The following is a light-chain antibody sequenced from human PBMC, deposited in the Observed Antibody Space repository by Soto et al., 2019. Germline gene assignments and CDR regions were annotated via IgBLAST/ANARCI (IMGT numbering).Light chain of an antibody. CDR2: DAS. CDR1: LSVSSY. J-gene: IGKJ5*01. V-gene: IGKV3-11*01. Sequence: EIVMTQSPASLSVSPGERATLSCRASLSVSSYLAWYQQKPGQAPRLLIYDASNRATGIPARFSGSGSGTDFTLTISSLEPEDFAVYYCQQRSNWPQITFGQGTRLEIK. CDR3: QQRSNWPQIT.